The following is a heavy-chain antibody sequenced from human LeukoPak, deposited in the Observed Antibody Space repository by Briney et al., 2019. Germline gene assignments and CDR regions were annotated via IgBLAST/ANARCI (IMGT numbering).Heavy chain of an antibody. CDR3: ARDRGMYYYGSGSPDYFDY. V-gene: IGHV1-18*01. CDR2: ISPYNGNT. J-gene: IGHJ4*02. CDR1: GYTFINYG. D-gene: IGHD3-10*01. Sequence: ASVKVSCKASGYTFINYGITWVRQAPGQGLEWMGWISPYNGNTKYLQKLQGRVTMTTDTSTSTACMEVRSLRSDDTAVYYCARDRGMYYYGSGSPDYFDYWGQGTLVTVSS.